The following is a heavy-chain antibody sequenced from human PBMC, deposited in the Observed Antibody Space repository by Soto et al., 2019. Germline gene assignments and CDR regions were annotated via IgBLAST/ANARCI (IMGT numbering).Heavy chain of an antibody. J-gene: IGHJ4*02. CDR3: ARDRLDYYDSSGYYGY. CDR1: GGTFSSYA. CDR2: IIPIFGTA. D-gene: IGHD3-22*01. V-gene: IGHV1-69*13. Sequence: EASVKVSCKASGGTFSSYAISWVRQAPGQGLEWMGGIIPIFGTANYAQKFQGRVTITADESTSTAYMELSSLRSEDTAVYYCARDRLDYYDSSGYYGYWGQGTLVTVSS.